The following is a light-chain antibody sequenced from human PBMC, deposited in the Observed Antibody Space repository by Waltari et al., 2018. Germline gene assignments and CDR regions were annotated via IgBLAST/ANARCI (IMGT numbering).Light chain of an antibody. CDR3: SSYAGSNFVV. V-gene: IGLV2-8*01. J-gene: IGLJ2*01. CDR2: EVS. Sequence: QSALTQPPSASGSPGQSVTISCTGTSSDVGGYNYVSGYQQHPGKAPKLMIYEVSKRPSGVPDRFSGSKSGNTASLTVSGLQAEDEADYYCSSYAGSNFVVFGGGTKLTVL. CDR1: SSDVGGYNY.